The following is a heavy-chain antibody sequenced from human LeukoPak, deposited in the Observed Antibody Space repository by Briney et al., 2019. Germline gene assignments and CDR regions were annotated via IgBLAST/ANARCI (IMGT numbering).Heavy chain of an antibody. CDR3: ARPRPALYGSSTMDV. J-gene: IGHJ6*02. CDR2: IDPSDSYT. D-gene: IGHD3-10*01. V-gene: IGHV5-10-1*01. Sequence: GESLKISCKASGYSFTSYWIAWVRQMPGKGLEWMGRIDPSDSYTNYSPSFQGHVTISADKSISTAYLQWSSLKASDTAMYYCARPRPALYGSSTMDVWCQGTTVTVSS. CDR1: GYSFTSYW.